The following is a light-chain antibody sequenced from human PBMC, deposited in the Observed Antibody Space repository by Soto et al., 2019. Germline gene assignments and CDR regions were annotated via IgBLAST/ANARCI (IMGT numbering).Light chain of an antibody. V-gene: IGKV3-15*01. CDR2: GAS. Sequence: IVMTQSPATLSVSPGERATLSCRASQSVSSNLAWYQHTPGQAPRLLFYGASTRAAGIPARFSGGGSGTDFTLTISGLQSEDFAVYYCQQSNKWPYTFGQGTKLEIK. J-gene: IGKJ2*01. CDR3: QQSNKWPYT. CDR1: QSVSSN.